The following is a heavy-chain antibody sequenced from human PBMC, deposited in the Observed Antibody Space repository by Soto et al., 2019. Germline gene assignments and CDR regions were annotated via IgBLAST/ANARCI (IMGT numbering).Heavy chain of an antibody. Sequence: SLKVSCKASGVTFSSYAISWVRQAPGQGLEWMGGIIPIFGTANYAQKFQGRVTITADESTSTAYMELSSLRSEDTAVYYCANYYYDSSGYYDYWGQGTLVTVSS. CDR1: GVTFSSYA. CDR3: ANYYYDSSGYYDY. J-gene: IGHJ4*02. V-gene: IGHV1-69*13. D-gene: IGHD3-22*01. CDR2: IIPIFGTA.